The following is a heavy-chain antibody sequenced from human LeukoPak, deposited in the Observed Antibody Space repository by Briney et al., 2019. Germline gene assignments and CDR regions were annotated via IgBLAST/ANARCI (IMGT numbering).Heavy chain of an antibody. CDR3: ARDRGLNTNFDY. Sequence: GGSLRLSCAASGFTFRNYWMGWVRQAPGKGLEWVANTKPDGSAEYYADSVRGRFTTSRDNANNFLYLQMNRLRAEDTAAYYCARDRGLNTNFDYWGQGTLVTVSS. CDR2: TKPDGSAE. CDR1: GFTFRNYW. J-gene: IGHJ4*02. D-gene: IGHD5-12*01. V-gene: IGHV3-7*01.